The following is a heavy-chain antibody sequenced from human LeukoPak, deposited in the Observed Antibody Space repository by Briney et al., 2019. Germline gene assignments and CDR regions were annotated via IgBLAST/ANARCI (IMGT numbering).Heavy chain of an antibody. Sequence: ASVKVSCKASGGSFSSYGISWVRQAPGQGLEWMGWISAYNGNTNYAQKLQGRVTMTTDTSTSTAYMELRSLRSDDTAVYYCARVRYDILTGYYPPNFWGQGTLVTVSS. CDR1: GGSFSSYG. D-gene: IGHD3-9*01. J-gene: IGHJ4*02. V-gene: IGHV1-18*01. CDR3: ARVRYDILTGYYPPNF. CDR2: ISAYNGNT.